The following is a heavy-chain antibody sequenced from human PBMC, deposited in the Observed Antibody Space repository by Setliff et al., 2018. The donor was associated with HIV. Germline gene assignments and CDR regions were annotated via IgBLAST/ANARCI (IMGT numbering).Heavy chain of an antibody. CDR2: MLPILGMG. CDR3: ARDSGVSIFGVVISGPPDY. J-gene: IGHJ4*02. D-gene: IGHD3-3*01. CDR1: GVTFSTYV. Sequence: SVKVSCKTSGVTFSTYVITWVRQAPGQGLEWVGGMLPILGMGDFAQKFQGRITITADESTSTAYMELSSLTSADTAVYYCARDSGVSIFGVVISGPPDYWGQGTLVTVSS. V-gene: IGHV1-69*10.